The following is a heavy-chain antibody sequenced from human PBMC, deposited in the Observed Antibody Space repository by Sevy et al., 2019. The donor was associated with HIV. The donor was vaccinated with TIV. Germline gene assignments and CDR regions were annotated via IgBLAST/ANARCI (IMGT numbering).Heavy chain of an antibody. Sequence: GGSLRLSCAASGFTFSSYAMHWVRQAPGKGLEWVAVISYDGSNKYYADSVKGRFTISRDNSKNTLYLQMNSLRVEDTAAYYCARDISGYSSSATMYYYYYYGMDVWGQGTTVTVSS. CDR1: GFTFSSYA. J-gene: IGHJ6*02. D-gene: IGHD6-6*01. CDR2: ISYDGSNK. V-gene: IGHV3-30-3*01. CDR3: ARDISGYSSSATMYYYYYYGMDV.